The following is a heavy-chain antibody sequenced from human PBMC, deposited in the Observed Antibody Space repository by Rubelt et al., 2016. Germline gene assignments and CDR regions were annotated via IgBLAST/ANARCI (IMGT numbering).Heavy chain of an antibody. CDR3: AMEGDAFDI. J-gene: IGHJ3*02. CDR1: GFTFNSYW. CDR2: IDTDGSST. V-gene: IGHV3-74*01. Sequence: EVQLVESGGALVQPGGSLRLSCAASGFTFNSYWMHWVRQAPGKGLVWVSRIDTDGSSTSYADSVKGRFTISRDKSKNPRYLQMNSLRAEDTAVYYCAMEGDAFDIWGQGTMVTVSA. D-gene: IGHD3-3*01.